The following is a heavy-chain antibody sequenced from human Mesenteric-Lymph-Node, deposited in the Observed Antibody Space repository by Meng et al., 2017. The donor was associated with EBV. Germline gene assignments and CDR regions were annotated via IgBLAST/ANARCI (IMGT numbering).Heavy chain of an antibody. CDR2: IYWDDDK. J-gene: IGHJ5*02. CDR3: ARAVVVITGDWFDP. Sequence: ITLVESGPTLLNPPTPLPLTSTFSAFSPRTIGVGVGWIRQPPGKALQWLALIYWDDDKRYSPSLKSRLTITKDTSKNQVVLTMTNMDPVDTATYYCARAVVVITGDWFDPWGQGTLVTVSS. V-gene: IGHV2-5*02. CDR1: AFSPRTIGVG. D-gene: IGHD3-22*01.